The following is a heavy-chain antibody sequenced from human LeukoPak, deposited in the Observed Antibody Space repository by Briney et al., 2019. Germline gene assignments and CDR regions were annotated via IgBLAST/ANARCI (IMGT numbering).Heavy chain of an antibody. V-gene: IGHV1-18*04. Sequence: ASVKVSCKASGYTFTSYYMHGVRQAPGQGLEWMGWISAYNGNTNYAQKLQGRVTMTTDTSTSPAYMELRSLRSDDTAVYYCARRDIVVVPAATIYHYLDVWGKRTTVTISS. CDR2: ISAYNGNT. J-gene: IGHJ6*03. CDR1: GYTFTSYY. CDR3: ARRDIVVVPAATIYHYLDV. D-gene: IGHD2-2*01.